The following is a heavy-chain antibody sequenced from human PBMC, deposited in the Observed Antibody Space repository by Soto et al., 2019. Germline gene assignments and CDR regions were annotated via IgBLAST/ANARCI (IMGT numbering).Heavy chain of an antibody. D-gene: IGHD2-8*01. Sequence: SETLSLTCTVSGGSISSSSYYWGWIRQPPGKGLEWIGSIYYSGSTYYNPSLKSRVTISVDTSKNQFSLKLSSGTAADTAVYYCARHRSMLSPFDYWGQGTLVTVSS. V-gene: IGHV4-39*01. CDR1: GGSISSSSYY. CDR2: IYYSGST. CDR3: ARHRSMLSPFDY. J-gene: IGHJ4*02.